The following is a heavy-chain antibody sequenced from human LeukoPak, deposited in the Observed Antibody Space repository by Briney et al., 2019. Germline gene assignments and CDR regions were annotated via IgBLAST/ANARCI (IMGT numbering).Heavy chain of an antibody. CDR3: TRVSGSYPDTRYFDY. Sequence: GGSLRLSCTAPGFTFGDYAMSWFRQAPGKGLEWVGFIRSKAYGGTTECAASVKGRFTISRDDSKSIAYLQMNSLKTEDTAVYYCTRVSGSYPDTRYFDYWGQGTLVTVSS. J-gene: IGHJ4*02. CDR1: GFTFGDYA. D-gene: IGHD1-26*01. CDR2: IRSKAYGGTT. V-gene: IGHV3-49*03.